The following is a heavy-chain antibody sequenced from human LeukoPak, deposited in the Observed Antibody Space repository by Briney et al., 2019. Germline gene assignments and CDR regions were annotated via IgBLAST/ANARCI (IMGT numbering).Heavy chain of an antibody. CDR1: GGAISTYY. V-gene: IGHV4-59*01. CDR2: IHYSGST. CDR3: ARVGSYAFDI. J-gene: IGHJ3*02. Sequence: SETLSLTCTVSGGAISTYYWSCIRQPPGKGREWIGYIHYSGSTSQNPSLKSRVTISVDTSKHQFSLKLSSVTAADTAVYYCARVGSYAFDIWGQGRMVTVSS.